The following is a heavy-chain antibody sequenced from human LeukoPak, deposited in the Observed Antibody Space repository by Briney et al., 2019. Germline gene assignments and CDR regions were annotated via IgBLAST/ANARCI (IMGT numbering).Heavy chain of an antibody. D-gene: IGHD3-10*01. J-gene: IGHJ4*02. Sequence: NPGGSLGLSCAASGFTFSSYSMNWARQAPGKGLEWVSSISSSSSYIYYADSVKGRFTISRDNAKNSLYLQMNSLRAEDTAVYYCARDPGDYYFDYWGQGTLVTVSS. CDR2: ISSSSSYI. CDR1: GFTFSSYS. CDR3: ARDPGDYYFDY. V-gene: IGHV3-21*01.